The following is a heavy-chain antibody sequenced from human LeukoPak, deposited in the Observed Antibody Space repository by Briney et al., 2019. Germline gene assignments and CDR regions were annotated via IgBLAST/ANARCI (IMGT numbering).Heavy chain of an antibody. D-gene: IGHD3-3*01. CDR2: INPNSGGT. J-gene: IGHJ5*02. CDR1: GYTFTGYY. CDR3: ARRSARGDFWSGYNNWFDP. V-gene: IGHV1-2*02. Sequence: ASVKVSCKASGYTFTGYYMHWVRQAPGQGLEWMGWINPNSGGTNYAQKLQGRVTMTTDTSTSTAYMELRSLRSDDTAVYYCARRSARGDFWSGYNNWFDPWGQGTLVTVSS.